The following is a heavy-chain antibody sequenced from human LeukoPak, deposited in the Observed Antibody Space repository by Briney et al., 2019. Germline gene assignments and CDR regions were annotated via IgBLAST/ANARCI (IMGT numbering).Heavy chain of an antibody. CDR1: GYTFTSYG. V-gene: IGHV1-18*01. CDR2: ISAYNGNT. J-gene: IGHJ4*02. D-gene: IGHD2-21*02. CDR3: ATQRQNGPYLTAYCGGDCYFQDY. Sequence: ASVKVSCKASGYTFTSYGISWVRQAPGQGLEWMGWISAYNGNTNYAQKLQGRVTMTTDTSTSTAYMELRSLRSDDTAVYYCATQRQNGPYLTAYCGGDCYFQDYWGQGTLVTVSS.